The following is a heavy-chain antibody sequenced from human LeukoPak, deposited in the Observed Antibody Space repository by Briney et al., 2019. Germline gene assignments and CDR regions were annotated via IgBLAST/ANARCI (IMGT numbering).Heavy chain of an antibody. CDR3: AKGGSSWSYFDY. Sequence: GGSLRLSCAASGFTFSSYAMSWVRQAPGKGLEWVSAISGSGGSAYYADSVKGRFTISRDNSKNTLYLQMNSLRAEDTAVYYCAKGGSSWSYFDYWGQGTLVTVSS. CDR1: GFTFSSYA. J-gene: IGHJ4*02. V-gene: IGHV3-23*01. CDR2: ISGSGGSA. D-gene: IGHD6-13*01.